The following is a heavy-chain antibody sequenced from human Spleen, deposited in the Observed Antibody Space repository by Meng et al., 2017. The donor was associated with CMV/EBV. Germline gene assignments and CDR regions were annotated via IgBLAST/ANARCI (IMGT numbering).Heavy chain of an antibody. J-gene: IGHJ5*02. CDR1: GYQ. CDR2: INHSRST. CDR3: ARGRGYCSAGDCLNWFDP. V-gene: IGHV4-34*01. Sequence: GYQWSWIRKHPGKGLRWIGEINREINHSRSTDYNPSLKSRVTISIDTSKNQFSLKLTSVTAADTAVYYCARGRGYCSAGDCLNWFDPWGQGTLVTVSS. D-gene: IGHD2-15*01.